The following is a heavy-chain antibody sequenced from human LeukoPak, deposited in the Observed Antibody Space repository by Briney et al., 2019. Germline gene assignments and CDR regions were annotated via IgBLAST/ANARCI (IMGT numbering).Heavy chain of an antibody. CDR2: ISWNSGSI. CDR3: AKDLYSSSWYYFDY. CDR1: GFTFDDYA. D-gene: IGHD6-13*01. Sequence: PGGSLRLSCAASGFTFDDYAMHWVRQAPGKGLEWVSGISWNSGSIGYADSAEGRFTISRDNAKNSLYLQMNSLRAEDTALYYCAKDLYSSSWYYFDYWGQGTLVTVSS. V-gene: IGHV3-9*01. J-gene: IGHJ4*02.